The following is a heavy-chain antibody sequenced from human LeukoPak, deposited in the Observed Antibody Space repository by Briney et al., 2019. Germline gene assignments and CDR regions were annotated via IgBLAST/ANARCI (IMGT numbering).Heavy chain of an antibody. CDR3: AKNPSDYGDSPDYYYYGMDV. CDR2: ISYDGSNK. CDR1: GFTFSSYG. D-gene: IGHD4-17*01. V-gene: IGHV3-30*18. J-gene: IGHJ6*02. Sequence: PGGSLRLSCVASGFTFSSYGMHWVRQAPGKGLEWVAVISYDGSNKYYADSVKGRFTISRDNSKNTLYLQMNSLRAEDTAVYYCAKNPSDYGDSPDYYYYGMDVWGQGTTVTVSS.